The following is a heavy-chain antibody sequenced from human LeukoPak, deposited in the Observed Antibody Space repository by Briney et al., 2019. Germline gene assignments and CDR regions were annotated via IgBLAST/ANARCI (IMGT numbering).Heavy chain of an antibody. Sequence: SVKVSCKASGYSFTSYAISWVRQAPGQGLEWMGGIIPIFGTANYAQKFQGRVTITADESTSTAYMELSSLRSEDTAVYYCAGGPATVVTPWFDPWGQGTLVTVSS. CDR2: IIPIFGTA. CDR1: GYSFTSYA. V-gene: IGHV1-69*13. J-gene: IGHJ5*02. D-gene: IGHD4-23*01. CDR3: AGGPATVVTPWFDP.